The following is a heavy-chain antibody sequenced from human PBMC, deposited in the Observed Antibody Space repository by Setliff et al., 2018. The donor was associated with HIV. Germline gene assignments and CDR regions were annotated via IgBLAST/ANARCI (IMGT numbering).Heavy chain of an antibody. CDR1: GGSISSSGDY. D-gene: IGHD2-15*01. V-gene: IGHV4-39*01. J-gene: IGHJ4*02. Sequence: SETLSLTCTVSGGSISSSGDYWVWIRQPPGEGLEWIGSIFNDGSTFHNPSLKSRVTTSVDTSKNQFSLKLRSVTAADTAIYYCARTLFCSGGSCFFDHWGQGTLVT. CDR3: ARTLFCSGGSCFFDH. CDR2: IFNDGST.